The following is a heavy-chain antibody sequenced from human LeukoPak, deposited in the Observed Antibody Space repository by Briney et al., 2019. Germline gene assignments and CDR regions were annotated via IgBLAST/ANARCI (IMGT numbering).Heavy chain of an antibody. Sequence: PGGSLRLSCAASGFSFSTYYVNWVRQAPGKGLEWVSCISSSSTYIYYADSVRGRFDISRDNAKNSLYLQMNSLRADDTAVYYCVRENHGSFDYWGQGSLVTVSS. CDR2: ISSSSTYI. J-gene: IGHJ4*02. V-gene: IGHV3-21*01. CDR1: GFSFSTYY. CDR3: VRENHGSFDY. D-gene: IGHD1-14*01.